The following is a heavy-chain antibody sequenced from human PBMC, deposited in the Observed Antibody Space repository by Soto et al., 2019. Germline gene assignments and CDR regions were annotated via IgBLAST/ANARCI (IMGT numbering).Heavy chain of an antibody. J-gene: IGHJ6*02. CDR2: IYPGDSDT. D-gene: IGHD2-2*01. CDR1: GYSFTSYW. CDR3: ASRLGYCSSTSCYRDYYYGMDV. Sequence: LGESLKISCKGSGYSFTSYWIGWVRQMPGKGLEWMGIIYPGDSDTRYSPSFQGQVTISADKSISTAYLQWSSLKASDTAMYYCASRLGYCSSTSCYRDYYYGMDVWGQGTTVTVSS. V-gene: IGHV5-51*01.